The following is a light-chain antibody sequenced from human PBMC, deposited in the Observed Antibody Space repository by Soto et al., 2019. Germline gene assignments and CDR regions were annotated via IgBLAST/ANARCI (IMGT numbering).Light chain of an antibody. Sequence: IVLTQSPGTLSLSPGERATLSCRASQSVSSTYLAWYQQKSGQAPRLLIYGASSRATGIPDMFSGSGSGTYFPLTISRLDPEEFAVYYCQQYGISPGFYIFGQGTKLDIK. CDR2: GAS. CDR3: QQYGISPGFYI. V-gene: IGKV3-20*01. CDR1: QSVSSTY. J-gene: IGKJ2*01.